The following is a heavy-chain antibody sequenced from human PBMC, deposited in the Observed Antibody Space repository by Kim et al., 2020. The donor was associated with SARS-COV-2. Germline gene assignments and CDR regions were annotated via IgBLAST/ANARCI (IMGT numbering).Heavy chain of an antibody. V-gene: IGHV3-15*01. J-gene: IGHJ4*02. CDR1: GFTFSNAW. CDR2: IKSKTAGGTT. D-gene: IGHD3-10*01. CDR3: ATDRAGTYYNN. Sequence: GGSLRLSCAASGFTFSNAWMNWVRQAPGKGLDWVGRIKSKTAGGTTEYAAPVKGRFTILRDDSKNTLYLQMNSLKTEDTAVYYCATDRAGTYYNNWGQGSLVTVSS.